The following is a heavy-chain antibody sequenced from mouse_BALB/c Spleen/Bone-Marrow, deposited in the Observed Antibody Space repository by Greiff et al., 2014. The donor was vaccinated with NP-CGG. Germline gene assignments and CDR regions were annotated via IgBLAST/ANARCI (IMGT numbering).Heavy chain of an antibody. CDR3: AKHDTTVVLDY. Sequence: VKVEESGPGLVAPSQSLSITRTVSGFSLTDYGVSWIRQPPGKGLEWLGVIWGGGITYYNSTLKSRLSISKDNSKSQVFLKMNSLQTDDTAMYYCAKHDTTVVLDYWGQGTTLTVSS. V-gene: IGHV2-6-5*01. CDR2: IWGGGIT. CDR1: GFSLTDYG. D-gene: IGHD1-1*01. J-gene: IGHJ2*01.